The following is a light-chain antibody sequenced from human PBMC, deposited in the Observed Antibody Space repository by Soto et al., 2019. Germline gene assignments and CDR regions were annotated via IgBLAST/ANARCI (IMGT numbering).Light chain of an antibody. CDR3: NSFAGRAKWV. Sequence: QSALTQPPSASGSPGQSDTISCTGTNGDVGGYNYVSWYQQYPGKAPRLLIYEITKRPSGVPDRFSGSKSGNSAYLTVSGLQDEEEDDYYCNSFAGRAKWVFGGGTKLTVL. CDR1: NGDVGGYNY. CDR2: EIT. J-gene: IGLJ3*02. V-gene: IGLV2-8*01.